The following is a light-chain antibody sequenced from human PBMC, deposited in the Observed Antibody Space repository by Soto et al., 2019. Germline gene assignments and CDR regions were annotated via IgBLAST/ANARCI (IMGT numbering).Light chain of an antibody. CDR2: DAS. CDR3: QHYDNLPRVT. Sequence: DIKMTQSPSSLSASVGDRVTITCQASQDISNSLNWYQQRPGKAPKLLIYDASNLETGVPSRFSGSGSGTDFTFTITSLQPEDFATYYCQHYDNLPRVTFGPGTKVDIK. V-gene: IGKV1-33*01. CDR1: QDISNS. J-gene: IGKJ3*01.